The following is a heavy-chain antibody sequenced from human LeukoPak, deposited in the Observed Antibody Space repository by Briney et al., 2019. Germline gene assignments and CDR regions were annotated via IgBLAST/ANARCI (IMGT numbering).Heavy chain of an antibody. CDR3: ARGIEGSDP. J-gene: IGHJ5*02. Sequence: GGSLRLSCAASGFTFSSYAMHWVRQAPGKGLEWVAVISYDGSNKYYADSVKGRFTISRDNSKNTLYLQMNSLRAEDTAVYYCARGIEGSDPWGQGTLVTVSS. CDR1: GFTFSSYA. CDR2: ISYDGSNK. D-gene: IGHD2-15*01. V-gene: IGHV3-30-3*01.